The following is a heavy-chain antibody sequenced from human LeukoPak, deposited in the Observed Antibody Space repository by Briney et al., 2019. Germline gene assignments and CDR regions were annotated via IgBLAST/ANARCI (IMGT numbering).Heavy chain of an antibody. CDR3: ARGSRDWDCSGGSCQGNYYYYYYMDV. CDR2: ISGSGDNT. CDR1: GFTFSSYA. V-gene: IGHV3-23*01. Sequence: PGGSLRLSCAASGFTFSSYAMNWVRQAPGRGLEWISSISGSGDNTYYADSVKGRFTISRDNSKNTLYLQMNSLRAEDTAVYYCARGSRDWDCSGGSCQGNYYYYYYMDVWGKGTTVTIS. J-gene: IGHJ6*03. D-gene: IGHD2-15*01.